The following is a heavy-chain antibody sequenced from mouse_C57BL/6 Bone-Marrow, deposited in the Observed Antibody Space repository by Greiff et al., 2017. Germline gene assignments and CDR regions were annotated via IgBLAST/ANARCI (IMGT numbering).Heavy chain of an antibody. J-gene: IGHJ1*03. CDR2: ISSGSSTI. Sequence: VQLQQSGGGLVKPGGSLKLSCAASGFTFSDYGMHWVRQAPEKGLEWVAYISSGSSTIYYADTVKGRFTISRDNDKNTLFLQMTSLRSEDTAMYYCARSGPLLRSTHWYVDVWGTGTTVTVSS. CDR1: GFTFSDYG. V-gene: IGHV5-17*01. CDR3: ARSGPLLRSTHWYVDV. D-gene: IGHD1-1*01.